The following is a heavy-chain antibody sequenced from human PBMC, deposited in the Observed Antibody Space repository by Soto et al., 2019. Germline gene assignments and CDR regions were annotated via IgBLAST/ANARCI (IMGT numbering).Heavy chain of an antibody. D-gene: IGHD3-10*02. Sequence: QVQLVQSGAEVKEPGDSVRVSCEASGYTFTAYYIHWVRQAPGQGLEWMGWINPKFGDTTYAQDFQVRVSMTRDMSISTVYMELSSLTSDATAIYYCARNMDYYYGRGSGNGHGVWGQGTTVTVFS. J-gene: IGHJ6*02. CDR3: ARNMDYYYGRGSGNGHGV. V-gene: IGHV1-2*02. CDR2: INPKFGDT. CDR1: GYTFTAYY.